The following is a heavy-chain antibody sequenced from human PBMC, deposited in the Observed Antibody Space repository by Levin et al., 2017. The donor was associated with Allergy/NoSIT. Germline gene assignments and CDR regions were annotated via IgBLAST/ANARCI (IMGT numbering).Heavy chain of an antibody. V-gene: IGHV4-39*01. CDR3: ARHGGGVLDAFEI. D-gene: IGHD3-16*01. CDR2: IYYSGST. J-gene: IGHJ3*02. Sequence: SETLSLTCTVSGGSISSSSYYWGWIRQPPGKGLEWIGSIYYSGSTYYNPSLKSRVTISVDTSKNQFSLKLSSLTAADTAVYYCARHGGGVLDAFEIWGQGTMVTVSS. CDR1: GGSISSSSYY.